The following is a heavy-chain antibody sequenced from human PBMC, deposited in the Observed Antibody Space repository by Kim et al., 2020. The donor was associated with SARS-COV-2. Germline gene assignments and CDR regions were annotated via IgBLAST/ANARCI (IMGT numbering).Heavy chain of an antibody. J-gene: IGHJ6*02. D-gene: IGHD2-2*01. CDR1: GFTFSDYY. CDR2: ISSSSSYT. CDR3: ARVKCSSTSCGYDYYYYYSMDV. V-gene: IGHV3-11*05. Sequence: GGSLRLSCAASGFTFSDYYMSWIRQAPGKGLEWVSYISSSSSYTNYADSVKGRFTISRDNAKNSLYLQMNSLRAEDTAVYYCARVKCSSTSCGYDYYYYYSMDVWSQGTTVTVSS.